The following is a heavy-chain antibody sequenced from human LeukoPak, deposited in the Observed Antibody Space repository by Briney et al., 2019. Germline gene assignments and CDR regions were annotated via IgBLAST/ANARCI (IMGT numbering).Heavy chain of an antibody. Sequence: PSETLSLTCTVSGDSLSSSSYYWGWIRQPPGKGLEWIGNVYYSGSTFYNPSLKSRLTISEDTSKNQFSLKLSSVTAADTAVYYCARHSNSYYDTSGYYYLGYWGQGTLVTVSS. CDR3: ARHSNSYYDTSGYYYLGY. CDR2: VYYSGST. V-gene: IGHV4-39*01. J-gene: IGHJ4*02. D-gene: IGHD3-22*01. CDR1: GDSLSSSSYY.